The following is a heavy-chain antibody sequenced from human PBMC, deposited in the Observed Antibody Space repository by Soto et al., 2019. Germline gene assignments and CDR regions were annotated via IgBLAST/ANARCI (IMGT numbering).Heavy chain of an antibody. D-gene: IGHD6-6*01. J-gene: IGHJ4*02. V-gene: IGHV3-49*03. CDR3: TRGIAARPIRRFDY. Sequence: GGSLRLSCTASGFTFGDYAMSWFRQAPGKGLEWVGFIRSKAYGGTTEYAASVKGRFTISRDDSKSIAYLQMNSLKTEDTAVYYCTRGIAARPIRRFDYWGQGTLVTVSS. CDR1: GFTFGDYA. CDR2: IRSKAYGGTT.